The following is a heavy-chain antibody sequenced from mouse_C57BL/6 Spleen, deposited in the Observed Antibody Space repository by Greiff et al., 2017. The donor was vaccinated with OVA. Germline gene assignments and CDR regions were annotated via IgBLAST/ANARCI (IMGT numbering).Heavy chain of an antibody. V-gene: IGHV1-69*01. J-gene: IGHJ2*01. CDR2: IDPSDSYT. CDR1: GYTFTSYW. CDR3: ARWDYYFDY. D-gene: IGHD2-4*01. Sequence: QVQLQQPGAELVIPGASVKLSCKASGYTFTSYWMHWVKQRPGQGLEWIGEIDPSDSYTNYNQKFKGKSTLTVDKSSSTAYMQLSSLTSEDSAVYYCARWDYYFDYWGQGTTLTVSS.